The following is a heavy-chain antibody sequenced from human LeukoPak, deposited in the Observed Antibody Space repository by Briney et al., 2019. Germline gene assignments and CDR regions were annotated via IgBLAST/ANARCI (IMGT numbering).Heavy chain of an antibody. V-gene: IGHV4-39*01. CDR3: ARHAGSYDSMIVEFDY. Sequence: SETLSLTCTVSGGSISSSTYFWGWIRQPPGKGLEWIGSIYYSGITYYNPSLKSRVTMSVDTSKNQFSLKLSSVTAADTAVYYCARHAGSYDSMIVEFDYWGQGALVTASS. D-gene: IGHD3-10*01. CDR1: GGSISSSTYF. J-gene: IGHJ4*02. CDR2: IYYSGIT.